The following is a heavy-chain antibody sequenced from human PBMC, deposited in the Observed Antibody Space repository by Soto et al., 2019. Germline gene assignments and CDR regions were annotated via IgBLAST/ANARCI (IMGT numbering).Heavy chain of an antibody. Sequence: EVQLVESGGGLVQPGGSLRLSCAASGFTVSSNYMSWARQAPGKGLEWVSVIYSDGSTLYADSAKGRFTISSDNSKNTQYLQMNSLLAEDKAVYYCARASKGRGIWGQGTMVTVSS. V-gene: IGHV3-66*01. CDR2: IYSDGST. CDR1: GFTVSSNY. CDR3: ARASKGRGI. J-gene: IGHJ3*02. D-gene: IGHD3-10*01.